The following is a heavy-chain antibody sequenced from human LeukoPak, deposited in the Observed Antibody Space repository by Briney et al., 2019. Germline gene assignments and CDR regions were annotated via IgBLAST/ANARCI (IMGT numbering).Heavy chain of an antibody. J-gene: IGHJ4*02. D-gene: IGHD3-3*01. CDR3: ATVRDFWSGYSSPYY. CDR2: FDPEDGET. Sequence: ASVKVSCKVSGYTLTGLSMHWVRQAPGKGLEWMGGFDPEDGETIYAQKFQGRVTMTEDTSTDTAYMELSSLRSEDTAVYYCATVRDFWSGYSSPYYWGQGTLVTVSS. CDR1: GYTLTGLS. V-gene: IGHV1-24*01.